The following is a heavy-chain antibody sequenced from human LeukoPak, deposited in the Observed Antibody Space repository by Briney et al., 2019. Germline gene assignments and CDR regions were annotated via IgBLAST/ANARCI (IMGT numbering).Heavy chain of an antibody. CDR2: IYYSGST. CDR1: GGSISSHY. CDR3: ARGGPPSYYYYMDV. V-gene: IGHV4-59*11. Sequence: PSETLSLTCTVSGGSISSHYWSWIRQPPGKGLEWIGYIYYSGSTNYNPSLKSRVTISVDTSKNQFSLKLSSVTAADTAVYYCARGGPPSYYYYMDVWGKGTTVTVSS. J-gene: IGHJ6*03.